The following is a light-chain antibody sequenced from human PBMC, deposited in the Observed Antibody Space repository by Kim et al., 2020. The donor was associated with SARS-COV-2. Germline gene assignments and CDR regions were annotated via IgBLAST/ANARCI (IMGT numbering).Light chain of an antibody. CDR1: ALQKQY. CDR2: KDS. Sequence: SPGQTARITRSGDALQKQYAYWYEQKPGQAPVLVIYKDSERPSGIPERFPGSSSGTTVTLTIRGVQAEDEADYYCPSADSSGTYWVFGGGTQLTVL. J-gene: IGLJ3*02. V-gene: IGLV3-25*03. CDR3: PSADSSGTYWV.